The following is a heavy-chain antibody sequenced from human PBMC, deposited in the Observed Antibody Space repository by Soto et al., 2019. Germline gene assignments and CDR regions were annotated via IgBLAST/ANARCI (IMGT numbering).Heavy chain of an antibody. V-gene: IGHV4-39*01. D-gene: IGHD3-16*01. CDR1: GGSLSTSSSY. Sequence: QLQLQESGPGLVKPSETLSLTCTVSGGSLSTSSSYWGWVRQPPGEGLQWIGSIHYTGTTYYNASLNSRVTLPVDTSNTQFSLKLTSVTAADTATYYCARQSLVASRSRLAWFDPWGQGALVTVSS. J-gene: IGHJ5*02. CDR2: IHYTGTT. CDR3: ARQSLVASRSRLAWFDP.